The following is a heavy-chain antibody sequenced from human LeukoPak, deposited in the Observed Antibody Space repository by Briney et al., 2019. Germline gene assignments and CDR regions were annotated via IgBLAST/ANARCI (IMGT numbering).Heavy chain of an antibody. V-gene: IGHV1-69*13. Sequence: ASVKVSCKASGGTFSSYAISWVRQAPGQGLEWMGGIIPIFGTANYAQKFQGRVTITADESTSTAYMELSSPRSEDTAVYYCARGSPPYHTSETDNWFDPWGQGTLVTVSS. D-gene: IGHD1-14*01. J-gene: IGHJ5*02. CDR1: GGTFSSYA. CDR2: IIPIFGTA. CDR3: ARGSPPYHTSETDNWFDP.